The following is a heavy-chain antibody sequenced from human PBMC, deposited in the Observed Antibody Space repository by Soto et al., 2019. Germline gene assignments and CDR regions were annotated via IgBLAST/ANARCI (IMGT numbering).Heavy chain of an antibody. V-gene: IGHV3-73*01. Sequence: PGGSLRLSCAASGFTFSGSAMHWVRQASGKGLEWVGRNRNKANNYATAYGASVKGRFTISRDESKNTAYLQMNSLKTEDTAVYYCTASVYDTFSDYWAQGSLVTVSS. D-gene: IGHD5-12*01. CDR2: NRNKANNYAT. CDR3: TASVYDTFSDY. J-gene: IGHJ4*02. CDR1: GFTFSGSA.